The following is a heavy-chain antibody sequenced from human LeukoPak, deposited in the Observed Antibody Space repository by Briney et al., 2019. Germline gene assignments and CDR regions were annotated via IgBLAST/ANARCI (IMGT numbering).Heavy chain of an antibody. CDR2: ISYDGSNK. J-gene: IGHJ6*02. D-gene: IGHD3-22*01. CDR3: ARDYDSSGYYYYGMDV. CDR1: GFTFSSYA. V-gene: IGHV3-30-3*01. Sequence: GGSLRLSCAASGFTFSSYAMHWVRQAPGKGLEWVAVISYDGSNKYYADSVKGRFTISRDNSKNTLYLQMNSLRAEDTAVYYCARDYDSSGYYYYGMDVWGQGTTVTVSS.